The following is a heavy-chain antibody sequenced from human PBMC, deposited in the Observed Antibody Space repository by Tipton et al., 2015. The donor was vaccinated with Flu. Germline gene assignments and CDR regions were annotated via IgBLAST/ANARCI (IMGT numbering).Heavy chain of an antibody. J-gene: IGHJ6*03. V-gene: IGHV1-18*04. D-gene: IGHD7-27*01. CDR2: ISAYNGNT. CDR1: GYTFTSYG. Sequence: QLVQSGAEVKKPGASVKVSCKASGYTFTSYGISWVRQAPGQGLEWMGWISAYNGNTNYAQKFQGRVTMTRNTSISTAYMELSSLRSEDTAVYYCARVENWGYYYYMDVWGKGTTVTVSS. CDR3: ARVENWGYYYYMDV.